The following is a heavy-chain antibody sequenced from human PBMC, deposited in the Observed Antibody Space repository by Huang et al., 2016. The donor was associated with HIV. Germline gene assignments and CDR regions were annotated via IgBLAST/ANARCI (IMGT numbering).Heavy chain of an antibody. Sequence: QITLKESGPTLVKPTQTLTLTCTFSGFSITTDGAGVGRIRQPPGKALEWLALIFWDDDKRYSPSLKNRLSITKDTSKNQVVLTMTNMDPVDTATYFCAHRQTYDFWSGSFDSWGQGTLVTVSS. CDR3: AHRQTYDFWSGSFDS. V-gene: IGHV2-5*02. J-gene: IGHJ4*02. CDR2: IFWDDDK. CDR1: GFSITTDGAG. D-gene: IGHD3-3*01.